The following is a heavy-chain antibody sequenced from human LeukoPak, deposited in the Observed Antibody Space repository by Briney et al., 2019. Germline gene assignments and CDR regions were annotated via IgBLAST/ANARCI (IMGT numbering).Heavy chain of an antibody. CDR3: ARDHKGYCSGGSCYSFDS. V-gene: IGHV4-4*07. J-gene: IGHJ4*02. D-gene: IGHD2-15*01. Sequence: TSETLSLICTVSGGSISSYYWSWIRQPAGKGLEWIGRIYTSGITNYNPSLKSRVTMSVDTSENQFSLKLSSVTAADTAVYYCARDHKGYCSGGSCYSFDSWGQGTLVTVSS. CDR1: GGSISSYY. CDR2: IYTSGIT.